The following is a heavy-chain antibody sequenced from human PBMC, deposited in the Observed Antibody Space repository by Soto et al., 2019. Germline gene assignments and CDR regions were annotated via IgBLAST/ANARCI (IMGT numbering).Heavy chain of an antibody. V-gene: IGHV2-5*02. D-gene: IGHD3-16*01. CDR2: IYWDDDK. CDR1: GFSLDTWGVG. Sequence: QITLKESGPTLVRPTQTLTLTCTVSGFSLDTWGVGVGWIRQPPGKAPEWLALIYWDDDKRYSPSLKNRLTITQDASNNQVVLTVTDMDPVDTVTYYCARALGSWGSYYFDHWGQGTLVTVSS. CDR3: ARALGSWGSYYFDH. J-gene: IGHJ4*02.